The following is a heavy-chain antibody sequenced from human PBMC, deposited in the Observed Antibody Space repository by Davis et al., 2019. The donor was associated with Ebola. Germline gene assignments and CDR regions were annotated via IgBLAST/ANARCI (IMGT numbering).Heavy chain of an antibody. D-gene: IGHD3-22*01. Sequence: MPSETLSLTCTVSGGSVSSGGYYWGWIRQSPGKGLEWIGTFYYSGTTFYNPSLKSRITVSVDPSKNQFSLKLNSATAADTAVYYCASLRQTYDSSGYSQPFDFWGQGSLVTVSS. V-gene: IGHV4-39*01. CDR3: ASLRQTYDSSGYSQPFDF. J-gene: IGHJ4*02. CDR2: FYYSGTT. CDR1: GGSVSSGGYY.